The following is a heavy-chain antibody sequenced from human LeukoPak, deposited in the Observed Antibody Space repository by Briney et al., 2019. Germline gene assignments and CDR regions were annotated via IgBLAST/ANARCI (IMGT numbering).Heavy chain of an antibody. CDR1: GFSFSTYG. Sequence: GGSLRLSCAASGFSFSTYGMSWVRQAPGKGLEWVSGVGGSAGGTYYADSVKGRFTISRDNAKNSLYLQMNSLRAEDTAVYYCARVRTYYYYYMDVWGKGTTVTVSS. CDR3: ARVRTYYYYYMDV. CDR2: VGGSAGGT. V-gene: IGHV3-23*01. J-gene: IGHJ6*03.